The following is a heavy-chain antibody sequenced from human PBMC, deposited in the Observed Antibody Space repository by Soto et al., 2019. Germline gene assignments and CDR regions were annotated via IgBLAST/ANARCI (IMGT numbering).Heavy chain of an antibody. CDR2: IYYSGST. CDR3: ARDLPYGGKAGMDG. Sequence: SETLSLTCTVSGGSISSYYWSWIRQPPGKGLEWIGYIYYSGSTNYNPSLKSRVTISVDTSKNQFSLKLSSVTAADTAVYYCARDLPYGGKAGMDGWGQGTTVTVSS. CDR1: GGSISSYY. D-gene: IGHD4-17*01. V-gene: IGHV4-59*01. J-gene: IGHJ6*02.